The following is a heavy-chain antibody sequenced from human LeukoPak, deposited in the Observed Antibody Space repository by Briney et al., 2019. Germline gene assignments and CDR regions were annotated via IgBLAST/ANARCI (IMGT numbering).Heavy chain of an antibody. D-gene: IGHD3-3*01. CDR1: GGSFSGYY. CDR2: IYYSGST. Sequence: SETLSLTCAVYGGSFSGYYWSWIRQPPGKGLEWIGYIYYSGSTNYNPSLKSRVTISVDTSKNQFSLKLSSVTAADTAVYYCARGKGQTYTIFGVVNWFDPWGQGTLVTVSS. J-gene: IGHJ5*02. CDR3: ARGKGQTYTIFGVVNWFDP. V-gene: IGHV4-59*01.